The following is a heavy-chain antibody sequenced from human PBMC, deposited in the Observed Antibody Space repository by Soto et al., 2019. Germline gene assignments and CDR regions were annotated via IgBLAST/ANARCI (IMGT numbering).Heavy chain of an antibody. J-gene: IGHJ4*02. D-gene: IGHD4-17*01. Sequence: EVQLVESGGGLVQPGGSLRLSCAASGFTFSSYWMHWVRQAPGKGLVWVSRINSDGTTTNYADSVKGRFTISRDNAKNAMFLQRKRLRAEDTAVYYCARSAWGIYGDYNWGRGTLVSVSS. CDR2: INSDGTTT. CDR1: GFTFSSYW. CDR3: ARSAWGIYGDYN. V-gene: IGHV3-74*02.